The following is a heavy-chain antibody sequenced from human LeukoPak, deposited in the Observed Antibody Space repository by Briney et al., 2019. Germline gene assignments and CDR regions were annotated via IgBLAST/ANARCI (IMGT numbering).Heavy chain of an antibody. CDR2: MNPNSGNT. J-gene: IGHJ5*02. Sequence: ASVKVSCKASGYTFTSYDINWVRQATGQGLEWVGWMNPNSGNTGYAQKFQGRVTMTRNTSISTAYMELSSLRSEDTAVYYCARGGSHSSSWYSYWFDPWGQGTLVTVSS. CDR3: ARGGSHSSSWYSYWFDP. CDR1: GYTFTSYD. V-gene: IGHV1-8*01. D-gene: IGHD6-13*01.